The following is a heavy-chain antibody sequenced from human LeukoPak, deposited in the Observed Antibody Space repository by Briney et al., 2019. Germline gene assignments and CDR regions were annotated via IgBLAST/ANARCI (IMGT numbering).Heavy chain of an antibody. CDR1: GGSISSYY. CDR3: ARDRGGTRGDAFDL. D-gene: IGHD1-1*01. Sequence: SETLSLTCTVSGGSISSYYWNWIRQPPGKGLEWIGYIYYSGSTNYNPSLKSRVTISVDTSKNQFSLELTSVTAADTAIYFCARDRGGTRGDAFDLWGQGTTVIVSS. J-gene: IGHJ3*01. V-gene: IGHV4-59*12. CDR2: IYYSGST.